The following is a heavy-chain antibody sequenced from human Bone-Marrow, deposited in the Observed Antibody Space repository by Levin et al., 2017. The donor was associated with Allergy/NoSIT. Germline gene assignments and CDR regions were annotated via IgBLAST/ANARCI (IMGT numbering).Heavy chain of an antibody. D-gene: IGHD3-10*01. CDR2: IYYSGST. CDR1: GGSISSYY. J-gene: IGHJ6*02. V-gene: IGHV4-59*01. CDR3: ARAEFVYYYGMDV. Sequence: SETLSLTCTVSGGSISSYYWSWIRQPPGKGLEWIGYIYYSGSTNYNPSLKSRVTISVDTSKNQFSLKLSSVTAADTAVYYCARAEFVYYYGMDVWGQGTTVTVSS.